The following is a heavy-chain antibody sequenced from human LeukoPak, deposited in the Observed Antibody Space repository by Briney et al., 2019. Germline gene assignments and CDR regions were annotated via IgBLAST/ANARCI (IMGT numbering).Heavy chain of an antibody. D-gene: IGHD1-1*01. CDR2: IYTSGST. Sequence: PSETLSLTCAVYGGSFSGYYWSWIRQPAGKGLEWIGRIYTSGSTNYNPSLKSRVTMSVDTSKNQFSLKLSSVTAADTAVYYCARGQEKNGDNWFDPWGQGTLVTVSS. J-gene: IGHJ5*02. V-gene: IGHV4-59*10. CDR3: ARGQEKNGDNWFDP. CDR1: GGSFSGYY.